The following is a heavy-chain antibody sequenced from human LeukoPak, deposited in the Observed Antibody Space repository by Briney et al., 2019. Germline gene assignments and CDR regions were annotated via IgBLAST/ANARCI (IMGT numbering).Heavy chain of an antibody. Sequence: GRSLRLSCAASGFTFSSYAMHWVRQAPGKGLEWVAVISYDGSKEYYADSVKGRFTLSRDNSKNTLYLQVNSLRAEDTAVYYCARSIMIFGVARGLGDWFDPWGQGTLVTVSS. CDR2: ISYDGSKE. CDR3: ARSIMIFGVARGLGDWFDP. D-gene: IGHD3-3*01. CDR1: GFTFSSYA. V-gene: IGHV3-30-3*01. J-gene: IGHJ5*02.